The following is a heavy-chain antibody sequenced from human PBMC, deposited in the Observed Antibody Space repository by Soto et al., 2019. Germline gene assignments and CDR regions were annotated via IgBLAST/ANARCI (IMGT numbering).Heavy chain of an antibody. J-gene: IGHJ4*02. CDR2: IDWDDGK. D-gene: IGHD2-15*01. V-gene: IGHV2-70*04. CDR3: ARMFQSSGSTCPFDY. Sequence: GSGPTLVYPTQTLTLTCTFSEFSLSTSGMRVSWIRQPPGKALEWLARIDWDDGKFYNTSLKTRLTNTKHTSKKHEVLTMTNMDTVDTAAYYGARMFQSSGSTCPFDYWGQGALVTVSS. CDR1: EFSLSTSGMR.